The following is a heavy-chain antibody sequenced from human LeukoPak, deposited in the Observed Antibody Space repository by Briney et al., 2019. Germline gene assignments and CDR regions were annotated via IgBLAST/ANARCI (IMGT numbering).Heavy chain of an antibody. Sequence: PSETLSLTCTVSGGSISSYYWSWIRQPAGKGLEWIGRIYTSGSTYYNPSLKSRVTISVDTSKNQFFLKLSSVTAADTAVYYCARRTGYSSSWYYHYWGQGTLVTVSS. J-gene: IGHJ4*02. CDR3: ARRTGYSSSWYYHY. V-gene: IGHV4-4*07. CDR1: GGSISSYY. CDR2: IYTSGST. D-gene: IGHD6-13*01.